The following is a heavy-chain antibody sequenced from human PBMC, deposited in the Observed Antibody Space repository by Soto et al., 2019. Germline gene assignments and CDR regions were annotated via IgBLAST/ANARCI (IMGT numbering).Heavy chain of an antibody. CDR1: GGSISSYY. Sequence: PSVTLSLTCTVSGGSISSYYWSWIRQPPGKGLEWIGYIYYSGSTNYNPSLKSRVTISVYTSKNQFSLKLSSVTAADTAVYYCARAAQYYYYGMDVWGQGTTVTVSS. CDR2: IYYSGST. J-gene: IGHJ6*02. CDR3: ARAAQYYYYGMDV. V-gene: IGHV4-59*01. D-gene: IGHD2-15*01.